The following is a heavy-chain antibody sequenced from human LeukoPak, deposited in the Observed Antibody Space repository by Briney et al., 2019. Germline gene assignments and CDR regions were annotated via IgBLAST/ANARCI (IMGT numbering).Heavy chain of an antibody. CDR2: IYTGGNT. CDR1: GFTVDSNY. V-gene: IGHV3-53*01. D-gene: IGHD3-22*01. J-gene: IGHJ6*02. CDR3: AKDSRESSGHFPYYYYYHYGLDV. Sequence: GGSLRLSCAASGFTVDSNYLSWVRQAPGKGLEWVSTIYTGGNTYYAASVKGRFSISRDFSKNTVFLHMNSLRAEDTAMYYCAKDSRESSGHFPYYYYYHYGLDVWGQGTTVTVSS.